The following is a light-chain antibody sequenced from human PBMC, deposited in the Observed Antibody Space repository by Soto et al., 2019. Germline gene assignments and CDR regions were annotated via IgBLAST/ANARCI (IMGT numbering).Light chain of an antibody. V-gene: IGKV3-20*01. Sequence: EIVLTQSPGTLSLSPGERATLSCRASQSVSSSSLAWYRQRPGQAPSLLIYGASRRATGIPDSFSGSGSGTDFTLIISRLEPEDVAVYYCQQYGRSPPITFGQGTRLDIK. CDR1: QSVSSSS. J-gene: IGKJ5*01. CDR3: QQYGRSPPIT. CDR2: GAS.